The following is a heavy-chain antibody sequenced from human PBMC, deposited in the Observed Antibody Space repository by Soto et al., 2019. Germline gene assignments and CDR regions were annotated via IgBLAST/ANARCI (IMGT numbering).Heavy chain of an antibody. V-gene: IGHV1-3*01. CDR2: INAGNGNT. J-gene: IGHJ4*02. Sequence: GASVKVSCKASEYTFTNYAMHWVRQAPGQSLEWMGWINAGNGNTKYSQKFQGRVTITRDTSASTAYMELSSLRAEDTAVYYCANGYGGSYLYIDYWGQGTLVTVSS. CDR1: EYTFTNYA. D-gene: IGHD1-26*01. CDR3: ANGYGGSYLYIDY.